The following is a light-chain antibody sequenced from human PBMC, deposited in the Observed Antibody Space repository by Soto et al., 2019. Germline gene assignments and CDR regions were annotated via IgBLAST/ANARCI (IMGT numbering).Light chain of an antibody. CDR2: DVS. V-gene: IGLV2-14*03. J-gene: IGLJ3*02. CDR1: TNDVDDYKY. Sequence: QSVLTQPASVSGSPGQSITISCSVTTNDVDDYKYFSWYQQHPGKAPTLLIFDVSHRPSRASNRFSGSKSANTASLTISGLQAEDEADYYCNAYTKNNSQVFGGGTKVTVL. CDR3: NAYTKNNSQV.